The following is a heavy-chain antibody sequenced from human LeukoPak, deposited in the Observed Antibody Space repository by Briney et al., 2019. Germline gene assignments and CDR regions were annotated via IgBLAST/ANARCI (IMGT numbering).Heavy chain of an antibody. CDR1: GGSISSSNW. Sequence: PSETLSLTCAVSGGSISSSNWWSWVRQPPGKGLEWIGEIYHSGSTNYNPSLKSRVTISVDKSKNQFSLKLSSVTAADTAVYYCARAYCSGGSCYPVEYFDYWGQGTLVTVSS. J-gene: IGHJ4*02. V-gene: IGHV4-4*02. CDR3: ARAYCSGGSCYPVEYFDY. CDR2: IYHSGST. D-gene: IGHD2-15*01.